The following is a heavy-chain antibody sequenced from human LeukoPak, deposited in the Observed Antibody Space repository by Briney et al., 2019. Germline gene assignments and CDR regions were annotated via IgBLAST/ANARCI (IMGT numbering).Heavy chain of an antibody. J-gene: IGHJ4*02. V-gene: IGHV1-69*04. D-gene: IGHD3-22*01. CDR3: ARDADTSGYLYNFGY. CDR2: IIPILGIA. Sequence: SVKLSFKSAGATFSSYTISWMRQAPGQGLGWMGRIIPILGIANYAQKFPGRVTITSDKSTSTAYMELSSLRSEDTAVYYCARDADTSGYLYNFGYWGQGTLVTVSS. CDR1: GATFSSYT.